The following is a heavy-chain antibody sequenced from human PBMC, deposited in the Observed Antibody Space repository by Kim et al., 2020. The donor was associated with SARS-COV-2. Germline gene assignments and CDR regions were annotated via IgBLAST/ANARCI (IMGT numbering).Heavy chain of an antibody. CDR1: GYTFTSYY. J-gene: IGHJ4*02. Sequence: ASVKVSCKASGYTFTSYYMHWVRQAPGQGLEWMGIINPSGGSTSYAQKFQGRVTVTRDTSTSTVYMELSSLRSEDTAVYYCARAGFGELLYPIFDYWGQGTLVTVSS. V-gene: IGHV1-46*01. CDR3: ARAGFGELLYPIFDY. CDR2: INPSGGST. D-gene: IGHD3-10*01.